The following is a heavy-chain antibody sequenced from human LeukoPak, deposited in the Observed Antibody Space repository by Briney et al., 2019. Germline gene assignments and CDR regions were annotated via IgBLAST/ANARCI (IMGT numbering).Heavy chain of an antibody. CDR3: ARHRSEHIVVVTATHFDY. CDR2: IYYSGST. CDR1: GASISSSGYY. D-gene: IGHD2-21*02. V-gene: IGHV4-39*01. J-gene: IGHJ4*02. Sequence: SKTLSLTCTVSGASISSSGYYWGWIRQPPGKGLEWIGSIYYSGSTYYSPSLKSRVSISVDTSKNQFSLTLSSVTAADTAVYYCARHRSEHIVVVTATHFDYWGQGTLVTVSS.